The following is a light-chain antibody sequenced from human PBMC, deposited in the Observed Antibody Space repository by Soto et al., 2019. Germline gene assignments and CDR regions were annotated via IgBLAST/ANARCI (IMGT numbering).Light chain of an antibody. CDR3: QQYQTYSQ. J-gene: IGKJ1*01. V-gene: IGKV1-5*03. Sequence: DIQMTQSPSTLSASVGDRVTITCRASQSINTWLAWYQLKPGRAPKLLIYKASTLESGVPSRFSGSGSGTEFTLTISSLQHDDFATYYCQQYQTYSQFGQGTKVEIK. CDR1: QSINTW. CDR2: KAS.